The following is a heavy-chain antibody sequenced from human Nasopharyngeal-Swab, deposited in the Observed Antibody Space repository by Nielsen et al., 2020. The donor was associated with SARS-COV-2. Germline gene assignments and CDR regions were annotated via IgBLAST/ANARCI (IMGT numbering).Heavy chain of an antibody. D-gene: IGHD3-10*01. CDR2: INHSGST. CDR3: ARKSGYGSGSYLYYYGMDV. V-gene: IGHV4-34*01. CDR1: GGSFSGYY. J-gene: IGHJ6*02. Sequence: SETLSLTCAVYGGSFSGYYWSWIRQPPGKGLEWIGEINHSGSTNYNPSLKSRVTISVDTSKNQFSLKLSSVTAADTAVYYCARKSGYGSGSYLYYYGMDVWGQGTTVTVSS.